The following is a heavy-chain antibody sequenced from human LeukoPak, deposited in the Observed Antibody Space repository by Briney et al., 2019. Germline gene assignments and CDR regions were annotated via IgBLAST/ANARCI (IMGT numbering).Heavy chain of an antibody. CDR3: ARGGRNYYDSSGYYPTFDY. V-gene: IGHV3-30*04. CDR2: ISYDGSNK. D-gene: IGHD3-22*01. J-gene: IGHJ4*02. Sequence: GGSLRLSCPASGFTFSSYAMHWVRQAPGKGLEWVAVISYDGSNKYYADSVKGRFTISRDNSKNTLYLQMNSLRAEDTAVYYCARGGRNYYDSSGYYPTFDYWGQGTLVTVSS. CDR1: GFTFSSYA.